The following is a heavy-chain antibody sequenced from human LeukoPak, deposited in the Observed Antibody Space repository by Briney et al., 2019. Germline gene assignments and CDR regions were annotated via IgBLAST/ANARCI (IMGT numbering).Heavy chain of an antibody. J-gene: IGHJ1*01. CDR2: IEPYTGNT. Sequence: ASVEVSCKASGYNFVGYYLHWVRQAPGQGLEWMAWIEPYTGNTHYAQKFQGRITVTRDTSLSTTYMELNWLTSDDTALYYCAREYSASEHWGQGTLVTVSS. D-gene: IGHD5-12*01. CDR3: AREYSASEH. V-gene: IGHV1-2*02. CDR1: GYNFVGYY.